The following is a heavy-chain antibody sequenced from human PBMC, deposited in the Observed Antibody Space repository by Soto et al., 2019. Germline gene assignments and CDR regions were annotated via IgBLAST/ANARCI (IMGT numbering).Heavy chain of an antibody. CDR2: IKEDGSEK. CDR1: GFTFNTYW. J-gene: IGHJ4*02. CDR3: ARGGSESDY. V-gene: IGHV3-7*01. D-gene: IGHD3-10*01. Sequence: EVQLVESGGGLVQPGGSLRLSCAVSGFTFNTYWMTWVRQAPGKGLEWVANIKEDGSEKHYVDSVKGRFTISRDNAKNSLYLQMNSLRAEDTAVYFCARGGSESDYWGQGTLVTVSS.